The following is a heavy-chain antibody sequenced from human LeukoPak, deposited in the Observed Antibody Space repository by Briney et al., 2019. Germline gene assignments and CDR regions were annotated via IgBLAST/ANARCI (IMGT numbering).Heavy chain of an antibody. V-gene: IGHV3-33*01. J-gene: IGHJ4*02. CDR3: ARGGLTIAEATTSWYLDY. CDR1: GFTFNTYG. Sequence: GGSLRLSCAASGFTFNTYGMHWVRQAQGKGLEWVALIWYDGSNENYADSVKGRFTISRDNSRNTLYLQMNSLRGEDTAVYYCARGGLTIAEATTSWYLDYWGQGTLVTVSP. CDR2: IWYDGSNE. D-gene: IGHD1-26*01.